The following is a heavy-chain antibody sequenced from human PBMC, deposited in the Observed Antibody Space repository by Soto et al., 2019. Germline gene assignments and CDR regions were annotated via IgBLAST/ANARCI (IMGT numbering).Heavy chain of an antibody. V-gene: IGHV3-43*01. CDR3: AKEKNRRFDS. CDR1: GFTFNDHT. CDR2: ITWDGGSS. J-gene: IGHJ4*02. Sequence: PGGSLRLSCAGSGFTFNDHTMHWVRQIPGKGLEWVSLITWDGGSSYYADFVKGRFTISRDNSKNALYLQMDSLRTEDTALYYCAKEKNRRFDSWGQGTLVTVSS.